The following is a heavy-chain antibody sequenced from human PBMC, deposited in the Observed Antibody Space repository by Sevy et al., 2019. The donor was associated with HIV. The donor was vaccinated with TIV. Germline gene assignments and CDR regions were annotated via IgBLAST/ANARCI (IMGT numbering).Heavy chain of an antibody. Sequence: GGSLRLSCAASGFTFSSFSMNWVRQAPGKTLEWISYISSSGSSIYYADSVKGRFSISRDNVKRSLYLQMNSLRDEDTAVYYCASATSPYCGGDCLYAFNIWGQGTMVTVSS. CDR2: ISSSGSSI. V-gene: IGHV3-48*02. D-gene: IGHD2-21*02. CDR3: ASATSPYCGGDCLYAFNI. CDR1: GFTFSSFS. J-gene: IGHJ3*02.